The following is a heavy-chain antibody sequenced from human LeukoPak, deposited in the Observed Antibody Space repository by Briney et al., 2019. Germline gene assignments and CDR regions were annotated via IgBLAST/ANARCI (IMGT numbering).Heavy chain of an antibody. CDR1: GYTFTSYY. J-gene: IGHJ4*02. D-gene: IGHD3-22*01. CDR2: INPSGGST. V-gene: IGHV1-46*01. Sequence: ASVKVSCKASGYTFTSYYMHWVRQAPGQGLEWMGIINPSGGSTSYAQKFQGRVTMTRDTSTSTVYMELSSLRSEDTAVYYCARAPPPYDRSGNPPFDYWGQGTLVTVSS. CDR3: ARAPPPYDRSGNPPFDY.